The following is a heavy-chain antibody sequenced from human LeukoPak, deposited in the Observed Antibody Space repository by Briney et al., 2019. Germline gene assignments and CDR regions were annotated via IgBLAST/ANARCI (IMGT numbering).Heavy chain of an antibody. V-gene: IGHV3-21*01. J-gene: IGHJ4*02. CDR3: AREPQSLSSGWDY. D-gene: IGHD6-19*01. CDR1: GFTFSSYS. CDR2: ISSSSYI. Sequence: GGSLRLSCAASGFTFSSYSMNWVRQAPGKGLEWVSSISSSSYIYYADSVKGRFTISRDNAKNSLYLQMNSLRAEDTAVYYCAREPQSLSSGWDYWGQGTLVTVSS.